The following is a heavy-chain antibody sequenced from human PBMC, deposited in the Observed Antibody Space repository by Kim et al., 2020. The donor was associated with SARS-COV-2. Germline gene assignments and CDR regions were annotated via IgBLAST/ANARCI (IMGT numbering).Heavy chain of an antibody. CDR1: GFTFDDYA. D-gene: IGHD6-19*01. Sequence: GGSLRLSCAASGFTFDDYAMHWVRQAPGKGLEWVSGISWNSGSIGYADSVKGRFTISRDNAKNSLYLQMNSLRAEDTALYYCAKDITSYSSGCDYWGQGTLVTVSS. CDR3: AKDITSYSSGCDY. CDR2: ISWNSGSI. J-gene: IGHJ4*02. V-gene: IGHV3-9*01.